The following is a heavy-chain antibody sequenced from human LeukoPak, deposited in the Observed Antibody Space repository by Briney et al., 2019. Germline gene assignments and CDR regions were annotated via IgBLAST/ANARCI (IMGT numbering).Heavy chain of an antibody. V-gene: IGHV3-48*03. CDR1: GFTFSSYE. J-gene: IGHJ4*02. D-gene: IGHD1-14*01. CDR3: ARSGTNSLFDY. Sequence: GGSLRLSCVASGFTFSSYEMNWVRQAPGKGLEWVAYITSSGDTIFNADSVRGRLTISRDNAKNSLYLQMNSLRAEDTAVYYCARSGTNSLFDYWGQGTLVTVSS. CDR2: ITSSGDTI.